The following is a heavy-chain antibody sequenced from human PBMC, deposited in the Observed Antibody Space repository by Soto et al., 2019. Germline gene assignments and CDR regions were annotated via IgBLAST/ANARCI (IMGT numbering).Heavy chain of an antibody. J-gene: IGHJ4*02. CDR3: ARNSYVAGGGYCDY. CDR1: DGSISSSNW. V-gene: IGHV4-4*02. Sequence: QVSLQESGPGLVKPSGTLSLTCAVSDGSISSSNWWSWVRQPPGKGLEWIGEIYPSGSTNYNPSCICRVTISGDESKSQFSLVLRPVTAADTAVSYCARNSYVAGGGYCDYWGQGTLVTVSS. CDR2: IYPSGST. D-gene: IGHD6-19*01.